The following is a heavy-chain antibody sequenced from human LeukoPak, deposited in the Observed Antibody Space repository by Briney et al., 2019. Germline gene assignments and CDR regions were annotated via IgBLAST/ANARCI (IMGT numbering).Heavy chain of an antibody. D-gene: IGHD6-19*01. J-gene: IGHJ5*02. V-gene: IGHV3-9*01. CDR1: GFTFDDYA. CDR3: AKDIGSGGSSGWP. CDR2: ISWNSGSI. Sequence: PGRSLRLSCAASGFTFDDYAMHWVRQAPGKGLEWVSGISWNSGSIGYADSVKGRFTISRDNAKNSLYLQMNSLRAEDTALYYCAKDIGSGGSSGWPWGQGTLVTVSS.